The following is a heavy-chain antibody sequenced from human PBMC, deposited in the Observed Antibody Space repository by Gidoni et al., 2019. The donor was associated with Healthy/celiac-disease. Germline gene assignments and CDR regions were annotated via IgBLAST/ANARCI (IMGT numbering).Heavy chain of an antibody. D-gene: IGHD6-13*01. CDR3: ARAVGQQLVLGFDP. CDR1: GGSFSGYY. Sequence: QVQLQQWGAGLLKPSETLSLTCAVYGGSFSGYYWSWIRQPPGKGLEGIGEINHSGSTNYNPSLKSRVTISVDTSKNQCSLKLSSVTAADTAVYYCARAVGQQLVLGFDPWGQGTLVTVSS. J-gene: IGHJ5*02. V-gene: IGHV4-34*01. CDR2: INHSGST.